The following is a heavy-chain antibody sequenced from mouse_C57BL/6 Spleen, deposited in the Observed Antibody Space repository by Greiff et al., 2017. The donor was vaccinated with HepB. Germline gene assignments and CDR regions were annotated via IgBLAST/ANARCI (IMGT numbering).Heavy chain of an antibody. D-gene: IGHD1-1*01. Sequence: VMLVESGPGLVQPSQSLSITCTVSGFSLTSYGVHWVRQSPGKGLEWLGVIWSGGSTDYNAAFISRLSISKDNSKSQVFFKMNSLQADDTAIYYCARNYHYYGSSYEYFDVWGTGTTVTVSS. J-gene: IGHJ1*03. V-gene: IGHV2-2*01. CDR3: ARNYHYYGSSYEYFDV. CDR2: IWSGGST. CDR1: GFSLTSYG.